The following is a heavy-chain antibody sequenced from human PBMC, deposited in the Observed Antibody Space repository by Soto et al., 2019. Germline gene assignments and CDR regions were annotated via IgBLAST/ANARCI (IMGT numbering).Heavy chain of an antibody. CDR3: ARDGKGFDP. CDR2: ISSGGSTR. V-gene: IGHV3-48*03. J-gene: IGHJ5*02. CDR1: GFIFSSYE. Sequence: PDGSLSLSCAASGFIFSSYEMNWVRQAPGKGLEWVSYISSGGSTRYYADSVKGRFTISRDNAENSLYLQMSSLRAEDTAVYYCARDGKGFDPWGQGTLVTVS.